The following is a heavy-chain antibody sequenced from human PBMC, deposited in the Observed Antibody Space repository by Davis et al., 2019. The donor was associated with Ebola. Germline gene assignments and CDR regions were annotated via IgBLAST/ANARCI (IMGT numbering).Heavy chain of an antibody. Sequence: PGGSLRLSCAASGFTFSSYGMHWVRQAPGKGLEWVAVISYDGSNKYYADSVKGRFTISRDNSKNTLYLQMNSLRAEDTAVYYCAKDISPQSSPAAIYYWGQGTLVTVSS. CDR3: AKDISPQSSPAAIYY. D-gene: IGHD2-2*01. CDR2: ISYDGSNK. CDR1: GFTFSSYG. J-gene: IGHJ4*02. V-gene: IGHV3-30*18.